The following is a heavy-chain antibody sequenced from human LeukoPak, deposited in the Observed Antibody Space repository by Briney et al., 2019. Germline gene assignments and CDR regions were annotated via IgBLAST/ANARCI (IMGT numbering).Heavy chain of an antibody. CDR2: SSSRGSTT. Sequence: PGGSLRLSCAASGFTFSDYYMSWIRQAPGKGLEWVSYSSSRGSTTYYADSVKGRFTISRDNAKNSLYLQMNSLRAEDTAVYFCAREILDGNSGIFDYWGQGTLVTVSS. V-gene: IGHV3-11*04. D-gene: IGHD4-23*01. CDR3: AREILDGNSGIFDY. CDR1: GFTFSDYY. J-gene: IGHJ4*02.